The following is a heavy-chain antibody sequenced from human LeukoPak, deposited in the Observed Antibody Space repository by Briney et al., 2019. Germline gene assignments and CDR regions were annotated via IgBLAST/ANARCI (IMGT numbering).Heavy chain of an antibody. V-gene: IGHV3-23*01. Sequence: PGGSMRLSCAASGFTFSSYGMSWVRQAPGKGLEWVSAISGSGGSTYYADSVKGRFTISRDNSKNTLYLQMNSLRAEDTAVYYCAKEMGMRWGFDYWGQGTLVTVSS. J-gene: IGHJ4*02. CDR3: AKEMGMRWGFDY. D-gene: IGHD6-13*01. CDR2: ISGSGGST. CDR1: GFTFSSYG.